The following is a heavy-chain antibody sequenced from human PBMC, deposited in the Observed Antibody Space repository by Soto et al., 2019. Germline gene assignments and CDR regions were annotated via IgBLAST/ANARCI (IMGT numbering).Heavy chain of an antibody. J-gene: IGHJ4*02. Sequence: QVQLQESGPGLVKPSQTLSLTCTVSGGSISSGDYYWSWIRHPPGKGLEWIGYIYYSGSTYYNPSLKSRVTISVDTSKNQFSLKLSSVTAADTAVYYWARERRYGDYEKDFDYWGQGTLVTVSS. CDR1: GGSISSGDYY. D-gene: IGHD4-17*01. CDR2: IYYSGST. CDR3: ARERRYGDYEKDFDY. V-gene: IGHV4-30-4*01.